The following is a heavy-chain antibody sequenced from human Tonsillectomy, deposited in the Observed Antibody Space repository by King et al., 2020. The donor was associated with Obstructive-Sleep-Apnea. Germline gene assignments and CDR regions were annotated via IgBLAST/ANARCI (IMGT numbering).Heavy chain of an antibody. V-gene: IGHV4-34*01. CDR1: SGSFSGYY. Sequence: VQLQQWGAGLLKPSETLSLTCAVYSGSFSGYYWSWIRQTPGKGLEWIGEINHSGSTNYNPSLKSRVTISLDASKNQFSLKLTLLTAADTAVYYCARGRDVDTAMVDFDYWGQGTLVTVSS. CDR2: INHSGST. J-gene: IGHJ4*02. D-gene: IGHD5-18*01. CDR3: ARGRDVDTAMVDFDY.